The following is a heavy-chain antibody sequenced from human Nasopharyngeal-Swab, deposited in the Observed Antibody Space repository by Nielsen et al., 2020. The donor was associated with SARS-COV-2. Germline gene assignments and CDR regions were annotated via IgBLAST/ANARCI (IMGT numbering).Heavy chain of an antibody. Sequence: SVKVSCKASGGTFSSYAISWVRQAPGQGLGWMGGIIPILGIANYAQKFQGRVTITADKSTSTAYMELSSLRSEDTAVYYCASYYGSGSPPGYFDYWGQGTLVTVSS. CDR3: ASYYGSGSPPGYFDY. D-gene: IGHD3-10*01. CDR1: GGTFSSYA. V-gene: IGHV1-69*10. J-gene: IGHJ4*02. CDR2: IIPILGIA.